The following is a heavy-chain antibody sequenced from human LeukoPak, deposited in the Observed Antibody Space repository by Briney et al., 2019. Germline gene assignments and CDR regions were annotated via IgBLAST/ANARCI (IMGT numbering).Heavy chain of an antibody. Sequence: GGSLRLSCAASGSTFSSYAIHWVRQAPGKGLEWVAVISYDGSNKYYADSVKGRFTISRANSKNTLYLQMNSLRAEDTTVYYCVTEQENTAPDYWGQGTLVTVSS. V-gene: IGHV3-30-3*02. CDR1: GSTFSSYA. J-gene: IGHJ4*02. D-gene: IGHD5-18*01. CDR2: ISYDGSNK. CDR3: VTEQENTAPDY.